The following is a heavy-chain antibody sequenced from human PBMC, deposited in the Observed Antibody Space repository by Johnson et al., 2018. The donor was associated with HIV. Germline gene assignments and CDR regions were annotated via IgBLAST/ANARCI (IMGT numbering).Heavy chain of an antibody. CDR3: ASAYYDSSDFYKNAFYI. D-gene: IGHD3-22*01. V-gene: IGHV3-30*04. J-gene: IGHJ3*02. Sequence: QVQLVESGGGVVQPGRSLRLSCAASGFTFSRYAMHWVRQAPGKGLEWVTVISYDGSNKYYADSVRGRFTISRDNSKNTLYLQMNSLRAEDTAVYYCASAYYDSSDFYKNAFYIWGQGTMVTVSS. CDR2: ISYDGSNK. CDR1: GFTFSRYA.